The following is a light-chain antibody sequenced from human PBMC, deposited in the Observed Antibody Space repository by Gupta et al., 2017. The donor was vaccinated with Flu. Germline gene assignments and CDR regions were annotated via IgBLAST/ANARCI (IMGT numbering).Light chain of an antibody. V-gene: IGKV1-39*01. CDR1: QNIGSN. J-gene: IGKJ2*01. Sequence: IQMTQSPSSPSASVGDRVTITCRASQNIGSNLNWYQQKPGNAPKVLIYDASILQSGVPSRFSGSGSGADFTLTINSLQSEDFATYYCQQSRGTPYTFGQGTKLQIK. CDR2: DAS. CDR3: QQSRGTPYT.